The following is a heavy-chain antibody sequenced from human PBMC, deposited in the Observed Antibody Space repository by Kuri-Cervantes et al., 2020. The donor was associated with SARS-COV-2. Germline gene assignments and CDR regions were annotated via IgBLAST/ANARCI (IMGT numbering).Heavy chain of an antibody. CDR2: MWYDGTNK. J-gene: IGHJ4*02. V-gene: IGHV3-33*08. D-gene: IGHD3-22*01. CDR1: GFGFSSYG. Sequence: LSLTCAASGFGFSSYGFHWVRQAPGKGLEWVAVMWYDGTNKFYADSVKGRFTIFRDNSKNTVYLQMDSLRGEDTATYYCARDGNYYDSTDHAIDSWGQGTLVTVSS. CDR3: ARDGNYYDSTDHAIDS.